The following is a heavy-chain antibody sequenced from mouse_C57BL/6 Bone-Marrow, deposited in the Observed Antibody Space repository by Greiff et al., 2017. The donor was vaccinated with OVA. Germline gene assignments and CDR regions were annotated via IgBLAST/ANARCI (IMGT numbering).Heavy chain of an antibody. D-gene: IGHD1-1*01. Sequence: EVKLMESGGGLVKPGGSLKLSCAASGFTFSDYGMHWVRQAPEKGLEWVAYISSGSSTIYYADTVKGRFTISRDNAKNTLFLQMTSLRSEDTAMYYCARPQYYGSSYLGAMDYWGQGTSVTVSS. CDR2: ISSGSSTI. J-gene: IGHJ4*01. V-gene: IGHV5-17*01. CDR3: ARPQYYGSSYLGAMDY. CDR1: GFTFSDYG.